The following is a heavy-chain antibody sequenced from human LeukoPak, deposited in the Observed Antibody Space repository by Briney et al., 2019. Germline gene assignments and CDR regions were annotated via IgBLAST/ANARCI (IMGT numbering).Heavy chain of an antibody. D-gene: IGHD3-3*01. CDR1: GFTFNSAW. CDR3: ITGDYDFWSGSYSPNHYFDY. CDR2: IKGKTAAGAP. Sequence: AGGSLRLSCAASGFTFNSAWMSWVRQAPGKGLEWVGRIKGKTAAGAPDYVASVKGRFTISRDDSKNTLFLQMNSLKTEDTAVYYCITGDYDFWSGSYSPNHYFDYWGQGTLVTVSS. J-gene: IGHJ4*02. V-gene: IGHV3-15*01.